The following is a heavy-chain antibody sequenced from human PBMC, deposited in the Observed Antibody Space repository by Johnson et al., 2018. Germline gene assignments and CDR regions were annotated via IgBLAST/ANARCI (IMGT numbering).Heavy chain of an antibody. CDR2: ISYDGSNK. CDR1: GFTFSSYG. Sequence: QVQLVESGGGVVQPGRSLRLSCAASGFTFSSYGMHWVRQAPGKGLEWVAVISYDGSNKYYADSVKGRFTIPRDNSKNPLYLQMNSLRAEDTAVYYCARDSCAYSSSCQKVAFDIWGQGTMVTVSS. J-gene: IGHJ3*02. D-gene: IGHD6-13*01. V-gene: IGHV3-30*03. CDR3: ARDSCAYSSSCQKVAFDI.